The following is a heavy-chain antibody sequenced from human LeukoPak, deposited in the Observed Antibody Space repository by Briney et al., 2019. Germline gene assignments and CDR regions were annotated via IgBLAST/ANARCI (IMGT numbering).Heavy chain of an antibody. Sequence: SETLSLTCTVSGYFIRSGFYWGWIRQPPGKGLEWIGSFYHSGSTNYNPSLKSRVTISVDTSKNQFSLKLTSVTAADTAVYYCARRSIISMLMITIPGGWFDPWGQGTLVTISS. CDR1: GYFIRSGFY. J-gene: IGHJ5*02. D-gene: IGHD2-8*01. V-gene: IGHV4-38-2*02. CDR3: ARRSIISMLMITIPGGWFDP. CDR2: FYHSGST.